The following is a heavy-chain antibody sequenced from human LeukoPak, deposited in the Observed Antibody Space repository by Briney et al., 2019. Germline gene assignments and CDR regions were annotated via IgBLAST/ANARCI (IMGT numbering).Heavy chain of an antibody. CDR1: GFTVSSNY. V-gene: IGHV3-53*01. Sequence: PGGSLRLSCAASGFTVSSNYMSWVRQAPGKGLEWVSVIYSGGSTYYADSVKGRFTISRDNSKNTLYLQMNSLRAEDTAVYYCARGSGYYDSSGYYYYCFDYWGQGTLVTVSS. CDR2: IYSGGST. D-gene: IGHD3-22*01. CDR3: ARGSGYYDSSGYYYYCFDY. J-gene: IGHJ4*02.